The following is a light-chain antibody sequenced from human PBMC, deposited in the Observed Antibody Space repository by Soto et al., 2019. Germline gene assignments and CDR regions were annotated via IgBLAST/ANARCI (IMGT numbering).Light chain of an antibody. CDR1: STDVGGYNY. Sequence: QSVLAQPASVSGSPGQSITISCTGASTDVGGYNYVSWYQQHPGKAPKLMISDVSNRPSGVSIRFSGSKSGNTASLTISGLQAEDEADYYCNSYSSRTTLYLFGTGTKVTVL. V-gene: IGLV2-14*01. CDR3: NSYSSRTTLYL. CDR2: DVS. J-gene: IGLJ1*01.